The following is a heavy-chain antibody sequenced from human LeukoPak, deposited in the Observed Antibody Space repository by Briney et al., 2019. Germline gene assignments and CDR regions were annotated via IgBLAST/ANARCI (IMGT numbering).Heavy chain of an antibody. CDR1: GFPVSNNF. J-gene: IGHJ4*02. V-gene: IGHV3-66*01. Sequence: GGSLRLSCAVSGFPVSNNFMSWVRQATGKGLEWVSDIYSGGGTDCADSVKGRFTISRDNSKNTLYLQMSSLRAEDTAVYYCARGTNYSGVYFDYWGQGSLVTVSS. CDR3: ARGTNYSGVYFDY. D-gene: IGHD3-10*01. CDR2: IYSGGGT.